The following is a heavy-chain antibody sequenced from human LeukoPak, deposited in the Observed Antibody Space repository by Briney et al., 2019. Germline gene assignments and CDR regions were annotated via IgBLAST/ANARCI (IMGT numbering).Heavy chain of an antibody. CDR1: GGSISSGGYY. Sequence: PLETLSLTCTVSGGSISSGGYYWSWIRQPPGKGLEWIGYIYHSGSTYYNPSLKSRVTISVDRSKNQFSLKLSSVTAADTAVYYCARDNLQLRYMDVWGKGTTVTVSS. D-gene: IGHD6-6*01. CDR2: IYHSGST. J-gene: IGHJ6*03. V-gene: IGHV4-30-2*01. CDR3: ARDNLQLRYMDV.